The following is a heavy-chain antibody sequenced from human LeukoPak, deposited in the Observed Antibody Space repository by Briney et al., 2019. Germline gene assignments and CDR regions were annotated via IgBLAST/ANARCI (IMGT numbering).Heavy chain of an antibody. CDR1: GFTFSSYE. V-gene: IGHV3-48*03. D-gene: IGHD6-19*01. CDR2: ISSSGSTI. J-gene: IGHJ3*02. CDR3: ARDPRRRIAVAGTSDAFDI. Sequence: GGSLRLSCAASGFTFSSYEMNWVRQAPGKGLEWVSCISSSGSTIFYEDSVKGRFTISRDTAKNSLYLQMNSLRAEDTAVYYCARDPRRRIAVAGTSDAFDIWGQGTMVNVSS.